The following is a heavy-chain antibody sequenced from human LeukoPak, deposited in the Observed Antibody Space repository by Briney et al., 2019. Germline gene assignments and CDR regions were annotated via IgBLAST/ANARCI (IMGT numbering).Heavy chain of an antibody. CDR1: GFTFSTYA. J-gene: IGHJ3*02. V-gene: IGHV3-30*01. D-gene: IGHD2-15*01. CDR3: ARDYHCSGGRCYDDAFDI. CDR2: ISHDDRNK. Sequence: GGSLRLSCAASGFTFSTYAIHWVRQAPGKVLDWVALISHDDRNKYYADSVKGRFTISRDSSKNTLYLQMNSLRAEDTAVYYCARDYHCSGGRCYDDAFDIWGQGTMVTVSS.